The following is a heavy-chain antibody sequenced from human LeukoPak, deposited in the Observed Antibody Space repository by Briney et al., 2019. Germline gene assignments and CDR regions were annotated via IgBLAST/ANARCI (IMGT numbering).Heavy chain of an antibody. CDR3: ARHGSSYSFDP. J-gene: IGHJ5*02. D-gene: IGHD3-10*01. CDR1: GGSISSGGYY. V-gene: IGHV4-31*03. Sequence: PSGTLSLTCTVSGGSISSGGYYWSWIRQHPGKGLEWIGYIYYSGSTYYNPSLKSRVTISVDTSKNQFSLKLSSVTAADTAVYYCARHGSSYSFDPWGQGTLVTVSS. CDR2: IYYSGST.